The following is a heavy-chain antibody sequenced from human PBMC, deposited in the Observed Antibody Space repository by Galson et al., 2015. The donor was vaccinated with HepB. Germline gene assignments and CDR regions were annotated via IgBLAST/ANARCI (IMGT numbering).Heavy chain of an antibody. V-gene: IGHV4-59*08. D-gene: IGHD3-16*02. CDR3: ARRSRSDYVWGNYRYTEGGPFDY. Sequence: SETLSLTCTVSGGSISSYYWSWIRQPPGKGLEWIGYIYYSGSTNYNPSLKSRVTISVDTSKNQFSLKLSSVTAADTAVYYCARRSRSDYVWGNYRYTEGGPFDYWGQGTLVTVSS. J-gene: IGHJ4*02. CDR1: GGSISSYY. CDR2: IYYSGST.